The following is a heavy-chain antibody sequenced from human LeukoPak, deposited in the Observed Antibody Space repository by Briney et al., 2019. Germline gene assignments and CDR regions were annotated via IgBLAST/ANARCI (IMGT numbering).Heavy chain of an antibody. CDR3: ARDRGVTGNWYFDL. CDR1: GGSFSGYY. D-gene: IGHD2-21*02. V-gene: IGHV4-34*01. J-gene: IGHJ2*01. Sequence: SETLSLTCAVYGGSFSGYYWSWIRQPPGKGLEWIGEINHSGSTNYNPSLKSRVTISVDTSKNQFSLKLSSVTAADTAVYYCARDRGVTGNWYFDLWGRGTLVTVSS. CDR2: INHSGST.